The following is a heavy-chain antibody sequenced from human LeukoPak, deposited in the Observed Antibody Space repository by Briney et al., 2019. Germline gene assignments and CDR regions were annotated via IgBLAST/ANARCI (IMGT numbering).Heavy chain of an antibody. V-gene: IGHV3-66*02. CDR1: GFTVSSNF. J-gene: IGHJ3*02. CDR2: IYSGGST. Sequence: PGGSLRLSCAASGFTVSSNFMSWVRQAPGKGLEWVSVIYSGGSTYYADSVKGRFTISRDNSKNTLYLQMNSLRAEDTAVYYCARELIDPRAFDIWGQGTMVTVSS. D-gene: IGHD3-16*02. CDR3: ARELIDPRAFDI.